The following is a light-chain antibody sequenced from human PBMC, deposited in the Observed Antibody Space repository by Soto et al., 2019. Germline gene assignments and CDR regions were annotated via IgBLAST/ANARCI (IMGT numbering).Light chain of an antibody. CDR3: QQSYSTPYT. CDR1: QRITTY. Sequence: IHMTQSPSSLSASVGDRVTITCRASQRITTYLNWYQQKPGKAPKLLISTAATLQGGVPSRFSGSGSGTDFTLTTTTLQPEDFATYFCQQSYSTPYTFGQGTKWEIK. CDR2: TAA. V-gene: IGKV1-39*01. J-gene: IGKJ2*01.